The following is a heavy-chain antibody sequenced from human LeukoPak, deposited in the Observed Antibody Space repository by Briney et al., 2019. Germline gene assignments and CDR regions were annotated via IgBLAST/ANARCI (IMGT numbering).Heavy chain of an antibody. J-gene: IGHJ4*02. Sequence: PSETLSLTCTVSGGSITGHYWSWIRQPPGKGLEWIGYIYYSGSTNYNPSLKSRVTISVDTSKNQFSLKLSSVTAADTAVYYCARDVDILTGYYFDYWGQGTLVTVSS. CDR1: GGSITGHY. V-gene: IGHV4-59*11. CDR2: IYYSGST. D-gene: IGHD3-9*01. CDR3: ARDVDILTGYYFDY.